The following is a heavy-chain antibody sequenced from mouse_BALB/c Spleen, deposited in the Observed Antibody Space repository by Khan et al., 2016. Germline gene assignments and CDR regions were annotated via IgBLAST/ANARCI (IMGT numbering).Heavy chain of an antibody. CDR2: IDPANGNT. CDR1: GFNIKDTY. Sequence: VQLQQPGAEVVKPGASVKLSCTASGFNIKDTYMHWVKQRPEQGLEWIGRIDPANGNTKYDPKFQGKATITAAPSSNTAYLQLSSLTSEDTAVYYCTRSRYGNPFDFWGQGTTLTVSS. V-gene: IGHV14-3*02. CDR3: TRSRYGNPFDF. J-gene: IGHJ2*01. D-gene: IGHD2-1*01.